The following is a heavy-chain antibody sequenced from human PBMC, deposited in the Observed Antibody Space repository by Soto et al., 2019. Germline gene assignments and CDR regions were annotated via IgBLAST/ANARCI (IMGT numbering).Heavy chain of an antibody. Sequence: QVQLVQSGAEVKKPGSSVKVSCKASGGTFSSYAISWVRQAPGQGLEWMGGIIPIFGTADYAQKFKGRVTITVDESTSTAYMELSSLISEDTAVYYFARGQTGGRWGYYFDYWCQGTLVTVSS. J-gene: IGHJ4*02. D-gene: IGHD3-16*01. CDR2: IIPIFGTA. CDR3: ARGQTGGRWGYYFDY. CDR1: GGTFSSYA. V-gene: IGHV1-69*12.